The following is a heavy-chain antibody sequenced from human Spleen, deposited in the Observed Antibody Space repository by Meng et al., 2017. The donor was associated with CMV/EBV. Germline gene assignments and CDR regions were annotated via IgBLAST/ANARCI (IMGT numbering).Heavy chain of an antibody. CDR1: FNFGSDS. J-gene: IGHJ5*02. V-gene: IGHV3-15*01. CDR3: TTVGGYDLWSGRFDP. D-gene: IGHD3-3*01. Sequence: FNFGSDSMNWVRQAPGKGLEWVGRIKSKNDGGTTDYAAPVKGRFTISRDDSKNTLYLQMNSLKIEDTAVYYCTTVGGYDLWSGRFDPWGQGTLVTVSS. CDR2: IKSKNDGGTT.